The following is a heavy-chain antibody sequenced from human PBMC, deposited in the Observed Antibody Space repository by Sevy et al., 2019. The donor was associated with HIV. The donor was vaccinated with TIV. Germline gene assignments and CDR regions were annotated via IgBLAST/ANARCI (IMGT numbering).Heavy chain of an antibody. V-gene: IGHV3-33*01. J-gene: IGHJ6*02. CDR1: GFTFSSYG. CDR3: LGYCTNGVCYTYYYGMDV. D-gene: IGHD2-8*01. CDR2: IWYDGSNK. Sequence: GGSLRLSCAASGFTFSSYGMHWVRQAPGKGLEWVAVIWYDGSNKYYADSVKGRFTISRDNSKNTLYLQMNSLRAEDTAVYYCLGYCTNGVCYTYYYGMDVWGQGTTVTVSS.